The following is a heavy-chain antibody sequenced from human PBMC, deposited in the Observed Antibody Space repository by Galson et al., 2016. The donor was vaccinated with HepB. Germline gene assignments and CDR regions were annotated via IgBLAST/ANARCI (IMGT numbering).Heavy chain of an antibody. CDR2: ISYDGSNK. CDR1: GFTFSSYG. D-gene: IGHD2-2*01. CDR3: AKDGRTYCSSASCHDHFHY. Sequence: SLRLSCAASGFTFSSYGMHWVRQAPGKGLEWVAFISYDGSNKKYADSVKGRFTISRDNPKKTLYLQMNSLRAEDTAVYYCAKDGRTYCSSASCHDHFHYWGQGTLVTVSS. J-gene: IGHJ4*02. V-gene: IGHV3-30*18.